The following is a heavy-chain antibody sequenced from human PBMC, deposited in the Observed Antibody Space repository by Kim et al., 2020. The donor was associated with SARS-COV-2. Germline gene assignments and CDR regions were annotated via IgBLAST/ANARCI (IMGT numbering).Heavy chain of an antibody. D-gene: IGHD5-12*01. CDR1: GGSFSGYY. CDR3: ARGTLIVATNHYYYYGMEV. CDR2: INHSGST. J-gene: IGHJ6*02. V-gene: IGHV4-34*01. Sequence: SETLSLTCAVYGGSFSGYYWSWIRQPPGKGLEWIGEINHSGSTNYNPSLKSRVTISVDTSKNQFSLKLSSVTAADTAVYYCARGTLIVATNHYYYYGMEVWGQGTTVTVSS.